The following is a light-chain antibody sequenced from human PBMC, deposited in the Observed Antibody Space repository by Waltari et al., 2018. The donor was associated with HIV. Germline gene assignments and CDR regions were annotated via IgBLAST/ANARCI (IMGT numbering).Light chain of an antibody. CDR1: SSNIRNTS. J-gene: IGLJ2*01. CDR2: RNN. CDR3: AEWDDSLSGPVV. V-gene: IGLV1-47*01. Sequence: QSVLTQPPSASGTPGQRVTISCSGLSSNIRNTSILCYQQFPGPDPKLLIYRNNQLPSGVPDRFSGSKSATSASLAISGLRSEDEADYYCAEWDDSLSGPVVFGGGTKLTVL.